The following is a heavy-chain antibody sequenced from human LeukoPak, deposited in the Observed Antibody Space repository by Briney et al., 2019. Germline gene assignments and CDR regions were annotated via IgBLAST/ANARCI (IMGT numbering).Heavy chain of an antibody. CDR3: ARDTRNTIFGVVIPNWFDP. Sequence: SVKVSCKPSGGTFSSYAISWVRQAPGQGLEWMGGIIPIFGTANYAQKFQGRVTITADESTSTAYMELSSLRSGDTAVYYCARDTRNTIFGVVIPNWFDPWGQGTLVTVSS. V-gene: IGHV1-69*01. CDR2: IIPIFGTA. CDR1: GGTFSSYA. J-gene: IGHJ5*02. D-gene: IGHD3-3*01.